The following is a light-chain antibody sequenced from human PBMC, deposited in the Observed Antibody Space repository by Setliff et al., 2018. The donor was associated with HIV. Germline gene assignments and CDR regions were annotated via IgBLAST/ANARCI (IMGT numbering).Light chain of an antibody. CDR1: NSDVGGYNY. J-gene: IGLJ1*01. Sequence: QSVLTQPASVSASPGQSITISCTGTNSDVGGYNYVSWFQQHPGKAPKLMIFDVSNRPSGVSNRFSASKSGNTASLTISGLQAEDEADYYCSSYTTISTYVFGTGTKVTVL. V-gene: IGLV2-14*03. CDR2: DVS. CDR3: SSYTTISTYV.